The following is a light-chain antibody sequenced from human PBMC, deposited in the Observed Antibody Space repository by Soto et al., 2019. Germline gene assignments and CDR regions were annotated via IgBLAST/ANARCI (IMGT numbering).Light chain of an antibody. V-gene: IGLV2-14*01. Sequence: QSALTQPASVSGSPGQSITISCTGTSSDVGDYNYVSWYQQHPGKAPKLMIFEVSNRPSGVSHRFSGSKSGNTASLTISGLQAEDEPDYYCTSYTSASTLGVFGTGTKLTVL. CDR2: EVS. J-gene: IGLJ1*01. CDR1: SSDVGDYNY. CDR3: TSYTSASTLGV.